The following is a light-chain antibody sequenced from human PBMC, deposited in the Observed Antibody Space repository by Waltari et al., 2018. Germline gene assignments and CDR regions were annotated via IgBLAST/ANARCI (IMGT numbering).Light chain of an antibody. CDR2: GAS. CDR3: QQYDGLVLT. J-gene: IGKJ4*01. CDR1: QTVTYNF. V-gene: IGKV3-20*01. Sequence: EIVLTQSPGTLSLSPGARATLSCRASQTVTYNFLNWYQQKPGQAPRLLIHGASSRATGIPDRFSGSGSGTDFTLTISRLEPDDFAVYYCQQYDGLVLTFGGGTKVEI.